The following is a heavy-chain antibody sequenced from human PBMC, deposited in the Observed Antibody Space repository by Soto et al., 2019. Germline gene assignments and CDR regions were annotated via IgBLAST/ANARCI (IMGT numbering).Heavy chain of an antibody. V-gene: IGHV4-34*01. D-gene: IGHD1-1*01. Sequence: QVQLQQWGAGLLKPSETLSLTCAVYGGSFSGYYWSWIRQPPGKGLEWIGEINHSGSTNYNPSLKSRTTISVDTSTNQFSLKLSSVAAADTAVYYCAGATGTTARIDYWGQGTLVTVSS. CDR2: INHSGST. J-gene: IGHJ4*02. CDR1: GGSFSGYY. CDR3: AGATGTTARIDY.